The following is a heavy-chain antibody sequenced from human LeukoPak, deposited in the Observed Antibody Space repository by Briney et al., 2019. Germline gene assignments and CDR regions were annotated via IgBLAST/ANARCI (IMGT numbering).Heavy chain of an antibody. J-gene: IGHJ5*02. V-gene: IGHV3-74*01. Sequence: GGSLRLSCAASGFSFSSYWMHWVRQAPGKGLVWVSRINSDGSSTSYADSVKGRFTISRDNAKNTLYLQMNSLRVEDTAVYYCAKDRAYISSWYGCSTPWGQGTLVTVSS. D-gene: IGHD6-13*01. CDR2: INSDGSST. CDR3: AKDRAYISSWYGCSTP. CDR1: GFSFSSYW.